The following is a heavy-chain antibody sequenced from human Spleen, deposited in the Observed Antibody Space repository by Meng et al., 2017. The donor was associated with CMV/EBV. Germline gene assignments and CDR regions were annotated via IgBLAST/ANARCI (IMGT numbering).Heavy chain of an antibody. D-gene: IGHD3-10*01. CDR2: VKHEGSEK. Sequence: YWMSWVRQAPGRRLEWVANVKHEGSEKYYADSVKCRFVISRDNARKSLSLQMNSLRVEDTAVYYCAREDQILITMVRGVIQKYFDYWGQGSLVTVSS. CDR3: AREDQILITMVRGVIQKYFDY. V-gene: IGHV3-7*01. J-gene: IGHJ4*02. CDR1: YW.